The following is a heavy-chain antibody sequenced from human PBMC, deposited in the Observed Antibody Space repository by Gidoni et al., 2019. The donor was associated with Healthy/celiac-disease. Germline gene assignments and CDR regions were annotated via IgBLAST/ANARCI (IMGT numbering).Heavy chain of an antibody. V-gene: IGHV1-69*01. CDR2: IIPIFGTA. D-gene: IGHD3-16*02. CDR3: ARGHYDYVWGSYPNFDY. J-gene: IGHJ4*02. Sequence: QVQLVQSGAEVKKPGSSVKVSCKASGGTFSSYAISWVRPAPGQGLEWMGGIIPIFGTANYAQKFQGRVTITADESTSTAYMELSSLRSEDTAVYYCARGHYDYVWGSYPNFDYWGQGTLVTVSS. CDR1: GGTFSSYA.